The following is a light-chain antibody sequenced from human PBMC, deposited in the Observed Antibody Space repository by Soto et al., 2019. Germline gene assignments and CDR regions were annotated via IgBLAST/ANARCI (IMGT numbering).Light chain of an antibody. CDR3: HQFNVWQRT. CDR1: QSVGSN. CDR2: GAS. J-gene: IGKJ1*01. Sequence: EIVMTQSPATLSVSPGERATLSCRASQSVGSNLAWYQQKPGQAPRLLIYGASTRATDIPARFSGSGSGTEFALTSDSLHSEASAVYFCHQFNVWQRTFGQGTKVEI. V-gene: IGKV3-15*01.